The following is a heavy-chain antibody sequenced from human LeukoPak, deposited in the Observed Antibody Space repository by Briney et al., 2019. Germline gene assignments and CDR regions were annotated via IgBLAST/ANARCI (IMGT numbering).Heavy chain of an antibody. D-gene: IGHD3-10*01. J-gene: IGHJ1*01. CDR3: ARDQGLWFGELLPHGEYFQH. V-gene: IGHV1-69*13. CDR2: IIPMFGRT. Sequence: RASVKVSCKASGGTFSGYAFSWVRQAPGQGLEWMGGIIPMFGRTNYAQTFQGRVTITADESTSTAYVELTSLRSDDTAVYYCARDQGLWFGELLPHGEYFQHWGQGTLVTVSS. CDR1: GGTFSGYA.